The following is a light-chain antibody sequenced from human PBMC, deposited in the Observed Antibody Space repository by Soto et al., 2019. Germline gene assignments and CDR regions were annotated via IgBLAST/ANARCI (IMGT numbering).Light chain of an antibody. J-gene: IGKJ2*01. CDR3: LQDYNYPLT. CDR2: AAS. Sequence: AIQMTQSPSSLSASVGDRVTITCRASQGIRNDLGWYQQKPGKAPKLLINAASSLQSGVQSRFSGSGSGTDFTLTISSLQPEDFATYYCLQDYNYPLTFGQGTKLEIK. V-gene: IGKV1-6*01. CDR1: QGIRND.